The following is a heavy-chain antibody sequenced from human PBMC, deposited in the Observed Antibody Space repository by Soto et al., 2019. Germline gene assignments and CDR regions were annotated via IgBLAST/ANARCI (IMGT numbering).Heavy chain of an antibody. J-gene: IGHJ5*02. CDR1: GFTFSDSW. D-gene: IGHD4-4*01. CDR2: IKPDESEK. CDR3: VRGGSKYAS. Sequence: LRLSCTASGFTFSDSWMTWVRQAPGKGLEWVARIKPDESEKKYADSVKGRFSISRDNAKNSMYLQMDSLRGEDTAVYYCVRGGSKYASWGQGTLVTVSS. V-gene: IGHV3-7*01.